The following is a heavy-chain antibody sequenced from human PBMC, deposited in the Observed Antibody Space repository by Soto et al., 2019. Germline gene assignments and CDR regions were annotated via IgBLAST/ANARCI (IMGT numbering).Heavy chain of an antibody. CDR1: GASFSGFY. Sequence: SETLSLTCAVSGASFSGFYWSWIRQSPGKGLEWIGEIDHSGITNHNTALKSRATMSVDTSKNQFSLKLRSVTAADAAVYYCARGVSVTLAVQGGAPDKNYFDSWSQGTLVTGSS. V-gene: IGHV4-34*04. CDR2: IDHSGIT. D-gene: IGHD1-26*01. J-gene: IGHJ4*02. CDR3: ARGVSVTLAVQGGAPDKNYFDS.